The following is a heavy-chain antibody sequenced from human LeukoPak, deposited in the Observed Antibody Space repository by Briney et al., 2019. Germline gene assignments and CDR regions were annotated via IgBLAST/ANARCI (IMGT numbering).Heavy chain of an antibody. CDR1: GFTFSSYA. V-gene: IGHV3-23*01. CDR2: IRSSGDDT. D-gene: IGHD2-8*01. CDR3: AHGAFCTNSLCRLIEY. Sequence: GGSLRLSCAASGFTFSSYAMSWVRQAPGKGLEWVSTIRSSGDDTFYADSVKGRFTISRDNSRNKLYLQMNSLRAEHTDLYYCAHGAFCTNSLCRLIEYWGQGTLVTVSS. J-gene: IGHJ4*02.